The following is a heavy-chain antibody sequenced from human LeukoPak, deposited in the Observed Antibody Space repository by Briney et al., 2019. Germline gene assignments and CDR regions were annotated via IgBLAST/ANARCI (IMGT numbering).Heavy chain of an antibody. CDR3: TRVIVAVPGYFDYFDV. Sequence: GGSLRLSCTASGFSFSNHYMRWIRQAPGKGLEWVANINEDGSNKWHLGSVKGRFTVSRDNARNSLYLQMNSLRVEDTAVYYCTRVIVAVPGYFDYFDVWGQGVLVTVSS. V-gene: IGHV3-7*01. CDR2: INEDGSNK. J-gene: IGHJ4*02. D-gene: IGHD6-19*01. CDR1: GFSFSNHY.